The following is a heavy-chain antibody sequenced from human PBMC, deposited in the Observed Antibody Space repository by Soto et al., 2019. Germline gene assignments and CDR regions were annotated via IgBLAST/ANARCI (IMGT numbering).Heavy chain of an antibody. CDR3: ARGGDLSNTNCYPPFDY. V-gene: IGHV3-30-3*01. CDR1: GFTFSNNA. D-gene: IGHD2-2*01. J-gene: IGHJ4*02. CDR2: ISYDGSNQ. Sequence: QVQLVESGGGVVQPGRSLRLSCAASGFTFSNNALHWVRQAPGKGLEWVAVISYDGSNQYYADSVKGRLTISRDNSKNTLYLQMNSLRAEDTAGYYCARGGDLSNTNCYPPFDYWGQGTLVTVSS.